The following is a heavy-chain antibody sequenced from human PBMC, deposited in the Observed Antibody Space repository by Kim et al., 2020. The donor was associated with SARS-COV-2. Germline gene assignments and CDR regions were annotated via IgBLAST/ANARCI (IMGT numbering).Heavy chain of an antibody. D-gene: IGHD2-15*01. CDR2: IYTSGST. CDR3: ARSRDYCSGGSCYQTLWFDP. CDR1: GGSISSYY. J-gene: IGHJ5*02. Sequence: SETLSLTCTVSGGSISSYYWSWIRQPAGKGLEWIGRIYTSGSTNYNPSLKSRVTMSVDTSKNQFSLKLSSVTAADTAVYYCARSRDYCSGGSCYQTLWFDPWGQGTLVTVSS. V-gene: IGHV4-4*07.